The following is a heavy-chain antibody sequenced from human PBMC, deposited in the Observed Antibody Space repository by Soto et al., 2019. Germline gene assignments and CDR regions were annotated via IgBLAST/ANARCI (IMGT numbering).Heavy chain of an antibody. CDR1: GADITYS. D-gene: IGHD3-3*01. Sequence: SETLSLTCSVSGADITYSWTWIRQPAGKGLEWIGRIYTSASINYNPSLKGRVTLSVDTSTNQVSLRLASVTAADTAVYYCARADLTTFGVVQKTYDYHGMDVWGQGTTVTVSS. CDR3: ARADLTTFGVVQKTYDYHGMDV. CDR2: IYTSASI. V-gene: IGHV4-4*07. J-gene: IGHJ6*02.